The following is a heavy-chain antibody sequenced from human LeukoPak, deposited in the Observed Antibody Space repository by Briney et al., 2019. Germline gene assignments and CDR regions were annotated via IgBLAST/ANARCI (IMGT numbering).Heavy chain of an antibody. CDR2: IWYDGSNK. V-gene: IGHV3-33*06. Sequence: PGGSLRLSCAASGFTFSSYGMHWVRQAPGKGLECVAVIWYDGSNKYYADSVKGRFTISRDNSKNTLYLQMNSLRAEDTAVYYCAKDLGYSYGYRLSLFDYWGQGTLVTVSS. CDR3: AKDLGYSYGYRLSLFDY. CDR1: GFTFSSYG. J-gene: IGHJ4*02. D-gene: IGHD5-18*01.